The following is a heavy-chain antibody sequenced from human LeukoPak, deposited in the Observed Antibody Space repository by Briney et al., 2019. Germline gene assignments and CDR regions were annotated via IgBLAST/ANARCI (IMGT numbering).Heavy chain of an antibody. D-gene: IGHD4-17*01. CDR3: ARDREDDYGDYRYFDL. CDR1: GYTFTVYY. Sequence: ASVKVSCTASGYTFTVYYMHWVRQAPGQGLEWMGWINPNSGGTNYAQKFQGWVTMTRDTSISTAYMELSRLRSDDTAVYYCARDREDDYGDYRYFDLWGRGTLVAVSS. CDR2: INPNSGGT. V-gene: IGHV1-2*04. J-gene: IGHJ2*01.